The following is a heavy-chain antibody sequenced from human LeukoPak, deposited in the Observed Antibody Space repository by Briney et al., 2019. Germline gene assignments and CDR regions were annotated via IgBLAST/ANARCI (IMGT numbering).Heavy chain of an antibody. D-gene: IGHD5-18*01. J-gene: IGHJ4*02. CDR1: GDSITSYY. CDR2: IYNSGNT. CDR3: ARPLFRGYIFGWGY. Sequence: NPSETLSLTCTVSGDSITSYYWSWLRQPPGKGLEWIGYIYNSGNTNYNPSLKSRVTISVDTSKNQISLRLSSVTAADTAVYYCARPLFRGYIFGWGYWGQGTLVTVSS. V-gene: IGHV4-59*08.